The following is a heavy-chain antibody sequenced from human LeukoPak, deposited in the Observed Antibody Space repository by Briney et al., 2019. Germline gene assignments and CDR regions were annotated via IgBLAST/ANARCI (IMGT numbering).Heavy chain of an antibody. J-gene: IGHJ4*02. CDR3: AKGAMGITIFGVVIPHYFDY. D-gene: IGHD3-3*01. V-gene: IGHV3-30*02. Sequence: GGSLRLSCAASGFTFSSYGMHWVRQAPGKGLEWVAFIRYDGSNKYYADSVKGRFTISRDNSKNTLYLQMNSLRAEDTAVYYCAKGAMGITIFGVVIPHYFDYWGQGTLVTVSS. CDR2: IRYDGSNK. CDR1: GFTFSSYG.